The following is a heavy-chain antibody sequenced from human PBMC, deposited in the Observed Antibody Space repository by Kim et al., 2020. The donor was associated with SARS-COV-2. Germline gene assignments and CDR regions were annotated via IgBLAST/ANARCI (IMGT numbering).Heavy chain of an antibody. CDR3: ARAVIERATRQFGDFD. Sequence: GGSLRLSCAASGSTFSSYAVHWVRQAPGKGLEWVAEISYDGSNKYYADSVKGRFTISRDNSKNTLYLQMNSLRAEDTAVYFCARAVIERATRQFGDFD. D-gene: IGHD3-10*01. V-gene: IGHV3-30*04. CDR2: ISYDGSNK. J-gene: IGHJ2*01. CDR1: GSTFSSYA.